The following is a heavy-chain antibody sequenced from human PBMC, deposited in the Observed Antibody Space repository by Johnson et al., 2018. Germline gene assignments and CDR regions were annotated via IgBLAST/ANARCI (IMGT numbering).Heavy chain of an antibody. CDR2: ISSSSNYI. Sequence: VQLVQSGGGLVKPGGSLRLSCAASGFTFSSYSMNWVRQAPGKGLEWVSSISSSSNYIYYADSMKGRFTMSRDNAKNSLYLQMNSLRAEDTAVYYCARRSSWDVWGKGTTVTVSS. D-gene: IGHD1-26*01. J-gene: IGHJ6*04. CDR1: GFTFSSYS. CDR3: ARRSSWDV. V-gene: IGHV3-21*01.